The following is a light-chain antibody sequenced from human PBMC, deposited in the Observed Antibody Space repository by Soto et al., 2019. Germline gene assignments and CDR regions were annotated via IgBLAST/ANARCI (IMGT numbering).Light chain of an antibody. Sequence: EIVMTQSPATLSVSPGERATLSCRASQSVNNNLAWYQQTPGQAPRLLIYGASTRATNIPARFSGSGSGTEFTLTISSLQSEDFAVYYCQQYNNWPLTFGGGTKVEIK. CDR1: QSVNNN. CDR2: GAS. J-gene: IGKJ4*01. CDR3: QQYNNWPLT. V-gene: IGKV3-15*01.